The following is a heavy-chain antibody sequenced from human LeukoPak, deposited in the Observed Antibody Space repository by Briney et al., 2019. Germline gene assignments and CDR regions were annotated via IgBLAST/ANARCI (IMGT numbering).Heavy chain of an antibody. CDR1: GGTFSSYA. J-gene: IGHJ4*02. CDR3: ARAGGDYGGNYGY. D-gene: IGHD4-23*01. V-gene: IGHV1-69*13. CDR2: IIPIFGTA. Sequence: SVKVSCKASGGTFSSYAISWVRQAPGQGLEWMGGIIPIFGTANYAQKFQGRVTITAGESTSTAYMELSSLRSEDTAVYYCARAGGDYGGNYGYWGQGTLVTVSS.